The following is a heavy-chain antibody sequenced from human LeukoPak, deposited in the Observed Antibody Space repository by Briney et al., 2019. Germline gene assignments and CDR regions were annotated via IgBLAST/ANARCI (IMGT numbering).Heavy chain of an antibody. CDR2: IIPIFGTA. CDR3: ASTDCSGGSCFSPKQYYFDY. CDR1: GGTFSSYA. D-gene: IGHD2-15*01. Sequence: SVKVSCKASGGTFSSYAISWVRQAPGQGLEWMGGIIPIFGTANYAQKFQGRVTITADESTSTAYMELSSLRSEDTAVYYCASTDCSGGSCFSPKQYYFDYWGQGTLVTVSS. V-gene: IGHV1-69*01. J-gene: IGHJ4*02.